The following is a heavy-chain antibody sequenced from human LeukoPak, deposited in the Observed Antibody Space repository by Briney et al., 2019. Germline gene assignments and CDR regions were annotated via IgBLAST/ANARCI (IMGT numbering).Heavy chain of an antibody. J-gene: IGHJ5*02. D-gene: IGHD6-13*01. CDR1: GGSISSYY. V-gene: IGHV4-4*07. CDR3: ARDPPSLSWYSYNWFDP. CDR2: IYTSGST. Sequence: SETLSLTCTVSGGSISSYYWSWIRQPAGKGLEWIGRIYTSGSTNYNPSLKSRVTMSVDTSKNQFSLKLSSVTAADTAVYYCARDPPSLSWYSYNWFDPWGQGTLVTVSS.